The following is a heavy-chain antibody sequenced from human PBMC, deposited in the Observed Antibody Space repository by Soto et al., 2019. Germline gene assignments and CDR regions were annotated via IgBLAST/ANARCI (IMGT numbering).Heavy chain of an antibody. V-gene: IGHV3-33*01. J-gene: IGHJ5*02. CDR1: GFTFSSYA. Sequence: GGSLRLSCAASGFTFSSYAMHWVHQAPGKGLEWVAVIWYDGSNKYYADSVKGRFTISRDNSKNTLYLQMNSLRAEDTAVYYCARDPSSLFDYDFWSGPNWSDPWGQGTLVTVSS. D-gene: IGHD3-3*01. CDR2: IWYDGSNK. CDR3: ARDPSSLFDYDFWSGPNWSDP.